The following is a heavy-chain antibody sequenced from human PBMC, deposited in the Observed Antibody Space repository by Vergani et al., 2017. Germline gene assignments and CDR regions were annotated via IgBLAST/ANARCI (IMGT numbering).Heavy chain of an antibody. CDR2: IYTSGST. CDR3: ARETNAVVTRTLYFYY. D-gene: IGHD4-23*01. CDR1: GGSISSGSYY. J-gene: IGHJ4*02. Sequence: QVQLQESGPGLVKPSQTLSLTCTVSGGSISSGSYYWSWIRQPAGKGLEWIGRIYTSGSTNYNPTLKSRVTMSVDTSKNQFSLKLSSVTAADTAVYYCARETNAVVTRTLYFYYWGQGTLVTVSS. V-gene: IGHV4-61*02.